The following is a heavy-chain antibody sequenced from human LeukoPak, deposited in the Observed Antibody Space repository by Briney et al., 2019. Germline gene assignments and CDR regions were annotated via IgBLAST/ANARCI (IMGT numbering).Heavy chain of an antibody. D-gene: IGHD2-2*01. CDR2: ISGSGGST. V-gene: IGHV3-23*01. Sequence: GGSLRLSCAAYGFTFSSYAMSWVRQAPGKGLEWVSAISGSGGSTYYADSVKGRFTISRDNSKNTLYLQMNSLRAEDTAVYYCAKIIVVVPAAAYRDDYWGQGTLVTVSS. J-gene: IGHJ4*02. CDR3: AKIIVVVPAAAYRDDY. CDR1: GFTFSSYA.